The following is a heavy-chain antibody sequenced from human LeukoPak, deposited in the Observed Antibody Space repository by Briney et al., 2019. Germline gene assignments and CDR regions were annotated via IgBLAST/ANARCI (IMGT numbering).Heavy chain of an antibody. D-gene: IGHD3/OR15-3a*01. Sequence: GGSLRLSCAASGFTFRNYGMSWVRQAPGKGLEWVSGVGGSGGSTYYADPVKGRFTISRDNSKNTLYLQMNSLRAEDTAVYYCAKDLDWGALDYWGQGTLVTVSS. CDR1: GFTFRNYG. J-gene: IGHJ4*02. CDR3: AKDLDWGALDY. CDR2: VGGSGGST. V-gene: IGHV3-23*01.